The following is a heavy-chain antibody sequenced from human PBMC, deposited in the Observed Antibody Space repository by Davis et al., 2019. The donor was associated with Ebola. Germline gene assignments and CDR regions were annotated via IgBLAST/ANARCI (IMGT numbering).Heavy chain of an antibody. CDR3: AREAVLRYFDWPTAFDP. Sequence: PGGSLRLSCAASGFTFSIYGMHWVRQAPGKGLEWVAVIWYDGSNKYYADSVKGRFTISRDNSKNTLYLQMNSLRAEDTAVYYCAREAVLRYFDWPTAFDPWGQGTLVTVSS. CDR1: GFTFSIYG. J-gene: IGHJ5*02. CDR2: IWYDGSNK. V-gene: IGHV3-33*01. D-gene: IGHD3-9*01.